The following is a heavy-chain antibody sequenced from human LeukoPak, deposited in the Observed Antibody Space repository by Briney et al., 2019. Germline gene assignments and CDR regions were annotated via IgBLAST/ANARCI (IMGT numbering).Heavy chain of an antibody. CDR3: AKPTRGSGSFLIDY. J-gene: IGHJ4*02. V-gene: IGHV3-33*06. CDR1: GFTFSSCG. Sequence: PGGSLRLSCAASGFTFSSCGMHWVRQAPGKGLEWVAVIWNDGSYKYYADSVKGRFTISRDNSKNTLYLEMNSLRAEDTAVYYCAKPTRGSGSFLIDYWGQGTLVTVSS. D-gene: IGHD1-26*01. CDR2: IWNDGSYK.